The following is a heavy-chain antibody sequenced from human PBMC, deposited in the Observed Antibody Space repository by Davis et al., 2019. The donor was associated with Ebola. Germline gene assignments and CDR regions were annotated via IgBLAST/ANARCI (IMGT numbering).Heavy chain of an antibody. CDR3: ARARDMATIGDYAMDV. CDR1: GGTFSSYT. V-gene: IGHV1-69*02. CDR2: IIPMLGIA. D-gene: IGHD5-24*01. Sequence: AASVKVSCKASGGTFSSYTISWVRLAPGRGLEWMGRIIPMLGIANYAQKFQGRVTITADISTTAYMELSSLRSEDTAVYYCARARDMATIGDYAMDVWGQGTTVTVSS. J-gene: IGHJ6*02.